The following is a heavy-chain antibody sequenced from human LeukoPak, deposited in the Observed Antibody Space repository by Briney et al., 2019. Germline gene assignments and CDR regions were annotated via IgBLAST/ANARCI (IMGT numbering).Heavy chain of an antibody. D-gene: IGHD6-13*01. Sequence: SETLSLTCTVSGGSISSYYWSWIRQPPGKGLEWIGYIYYSGSTNYNPSLKSRVTISVDTSKNQFSLKLSSVTAADTAVYYCARDRGRSSWYGPFDYWGQGTLVTVSS. CDR3: ARDRGRSSWYGPFDY. CDR1: GGSISSYY. J-gene: IGHJ4*02. CDR2: IYYSGST. V-gene: IGHV4-59*01.